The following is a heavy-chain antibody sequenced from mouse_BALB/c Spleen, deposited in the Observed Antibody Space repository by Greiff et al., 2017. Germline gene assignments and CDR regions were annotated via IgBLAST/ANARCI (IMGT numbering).Heavy chain of an antibody. Sequence: EVMLVESGGGLVKPGGSLKLSCAAFGFTFSSYTMSWVRQTPEKRLEWVATISSGGSYTYYPDSVKGRFTISRDNAKNTLYLQMSSLKSEDTAMYYCTRDQRVDYDYFDYWGQGTTLTVSS. CDR1: GFTFSSYT. D-gene: IGHD2-4*01. CDR2: ISSGGSYT. V-gene: IGHV5-6-4*01. J-gene: IGHJ2*01. CDR3: TRDQRVDYDYFDY.